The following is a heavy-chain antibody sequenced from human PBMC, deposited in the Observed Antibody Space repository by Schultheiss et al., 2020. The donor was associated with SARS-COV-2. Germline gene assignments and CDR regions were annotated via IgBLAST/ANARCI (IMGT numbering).Heavy chain of an antibody. J-gene: IGHJ6*02. CDR3: AKSISALPGSSYYYYGMDV. Sequence: GGSLRLSCAASGFTFSSYGMHWVRQAPGKGLEWVAVIWYDGSNKYYADSVKGRFTISRDNSKNTLYLQMNSLRADDTAVYYCAKSISALPGSSYYYYGMDVWGQGTTVTVSS. CDR2: IWYDGSNK. D-gene: IGHD2-21*01. V-gene: IGHV3-33*06. CDR1: GFTFSSYG.